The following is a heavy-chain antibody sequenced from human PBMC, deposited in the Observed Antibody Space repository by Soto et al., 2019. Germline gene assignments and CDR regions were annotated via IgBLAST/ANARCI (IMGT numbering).Heavy chain of an antibody. J-gene: IGHJ6*02. CDR3: ARPNRIAVAGTRRNYYYGMDV. V-gene: IGHV4-39*01. Sequence: PSETLSLTCTVSGGSISSSSYYWGWIRQPPGKGLEGIGSIYYSGSTYYNPSLKSRVTISVDTSKNQSSLKLSSVTAADTAVYYCARPNRIAVAGTRRNYYYGMDVWGQGTTVTVSS. D-gene: IGHD6-19*01. CDR1: GGSISSSSYY. CDR2: IYYSGST.